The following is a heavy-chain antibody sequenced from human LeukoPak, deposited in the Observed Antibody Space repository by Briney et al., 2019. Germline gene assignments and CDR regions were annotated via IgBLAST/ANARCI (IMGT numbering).Heavy chain of an antibody. J-gene: IGHJ6*02. CDR3: ARTRMSGYDYVYYYYYGMDV. Sequence: GASVKVSCKASGYTFTGYYMHWVRQAPGQGLEWMGWINPNSGGTNYAQKFQGRVTMTRDTSISTAYMELSRLRSDDTAVHYCARTRMSGYDYVYYYYYGMDVWGQGTTVTVSS. D-gene: IGHD5-12*01. CDR1: GYTFTGYY. CDR2: INPNSGGT. V-gene: IGHV1-2*02.